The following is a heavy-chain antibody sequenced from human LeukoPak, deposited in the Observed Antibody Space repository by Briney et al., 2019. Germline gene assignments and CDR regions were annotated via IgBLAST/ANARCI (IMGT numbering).Heavy chain of an antibody. CDR1: GYTFTGYY. CDR2: INPNSGGT. Sequence: ASVKVSCKASGYTFTGYYMHWVRQAPGQGLEWMGGINPNSGGTNYAQKFQGRVTMTRDTSISTAYMELSRLRSDDTAVYYCARGTEEIVVVMGFEYWGQGTLVTVSS. J-gene: IGHJ4*02. V-gene: IGHV1-2*02. CDR3: ARGTEEIVVVMGFEY. D-gene: IGHD3-22*01.